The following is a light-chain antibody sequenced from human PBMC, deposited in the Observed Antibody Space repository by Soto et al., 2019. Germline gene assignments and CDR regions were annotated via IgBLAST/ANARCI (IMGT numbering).Light chain of an antibody. V-gene: IGKV1-5*01. J-gene: IGKJ4*01. CDR1: QNIGTS. CDR3: QQRSNWPT. CDR2: DAS. Sequence: DIQMTQSPSTLSASVGDRVTINCRASQNIGTSLAWYQQTPGKAPKLLISDASTLESGVPSRLGGSGSGTDFTLTISSLEPEDSAVYYCQQRSNWPTFGGGTKVDIK.